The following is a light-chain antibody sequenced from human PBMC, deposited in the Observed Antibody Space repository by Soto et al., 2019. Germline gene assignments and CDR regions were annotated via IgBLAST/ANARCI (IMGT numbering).Light chain of an antibody. V-gene: IGLV2-14*01. CDR1: SSDVGGYDY. CDR2: EVN. J-gene: IGLJ1*01. CDR3: SAYTTTSTLI. Sequence: QSALAQPASVSGSPGQSVTISCTGTSSDVGGYDYVSWYQQRPGTAPKLMLYEVNNRPSGVSNRLSGSKSGNTASLIISGLQTEDEADYYCSAYTTTSTLIFGTGTKVTVL.